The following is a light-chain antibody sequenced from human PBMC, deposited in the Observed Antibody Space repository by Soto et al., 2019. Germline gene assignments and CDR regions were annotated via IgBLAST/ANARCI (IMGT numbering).Light chain of an antibody. CDR3: QQYGSSPKT. J-gene: IGKJ1*01. CDR1: QSVGSH. Sequence: EIVLTQSPATLSLSPGERATISCRASQSVGSHLAWFQMRPGQPPRLLIYGASTRATDIPDRCSGSGSGTDFTLTISRLEPEDGAVDDGQQYGSSPKTFGQGTKVDIK. CDR2: GAS. V-gene: IGKV3-20*01.